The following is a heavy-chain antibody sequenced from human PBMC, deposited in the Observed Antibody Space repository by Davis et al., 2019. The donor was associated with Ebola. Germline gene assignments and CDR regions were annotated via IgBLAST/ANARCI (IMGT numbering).Heavy chain of an antibody. CDR1: GGTFSSYA. D-gene: IGHD6-19*01. CDR3: ARDSRQWLDNDY. CDR2: ISAYNGNT. Sequence: AASVKVSCKASGGTFSSYAISWVRQAPGQGLEWMGWISAYNGNTNYAQKLQGRVTMTTDTSTSTAYMELRSLRSDDTAVYYCARDSRQWLDNDYWGQGTLVTVSS. J-gene: IGHJ4*02. V-gene: IGHV1-18*01.